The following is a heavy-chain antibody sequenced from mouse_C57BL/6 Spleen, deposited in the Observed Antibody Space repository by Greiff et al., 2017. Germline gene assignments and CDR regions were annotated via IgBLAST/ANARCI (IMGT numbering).Heavy chain of an antibody. Sequence: VQLQQPGAELVRPGSSVKLSCKASGYTFTSYWMDWVKQRPGQGLEWIGNIYPSDSETHYNQKFKDKATLTVDKSSSTAYMQLSSLTSEDSAVFYCASHGSSTYWYFDVWGTGTTVTVSS. CDR1: GYTFTSYW. J-gene: IGHJ1*03. CDR3: ASHGSSTYWYFDV. V-gene: IGHV1-61*01. CDR2: IYPSDSET. D-gene: IGHD1-1*01.